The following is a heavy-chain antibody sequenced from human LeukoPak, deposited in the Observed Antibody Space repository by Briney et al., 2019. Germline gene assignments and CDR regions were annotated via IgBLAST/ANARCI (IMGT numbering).Heavy chain of an antibody. CDR1: GFTFSSYA. CDR2: IKSKADGETI. Sequence: GGSLRLSCAASGFTFSSYAMTWVRQAPGKGLEWVGRIKSKADGETIDYAAPVKGRFTLSRDDSKNMLYLQMNSLKSEDTAVYYCSTLTSRGLSDSWGQGTLVTVSS. D-gene: IGHD1-20*01. J-gene: IGHJ4*02. CDR3: STLTSRGLSDS. V-gene: IGHV3-15*01.